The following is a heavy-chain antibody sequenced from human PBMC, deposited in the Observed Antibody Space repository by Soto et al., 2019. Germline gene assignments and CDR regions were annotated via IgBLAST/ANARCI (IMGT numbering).Heavy chain of an antibody. Sequence: QVQLVQSGAEVKQPGSSVKVSCKASGGTFSSYAISWVRQAPGQGLEWMGGIIPIFGTANYAQKFQGRVTITADKSTSTAYMELSSLRSEDTAVYYCARDPKGYCSGGSCYRDDYWGQGTLVTVSS. CDR2: IIPIFGTA. V-gene: IGHV1-69*06. D-gene: IGHD2-15*01. CDR3: ARDPKGYCSGGSCYRDDY. CDR1: GGTFSSYA. J-gene: IGHJ4*02.